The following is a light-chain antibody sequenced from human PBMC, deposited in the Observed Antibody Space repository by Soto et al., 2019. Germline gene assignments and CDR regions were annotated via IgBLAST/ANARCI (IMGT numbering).Light chain of an antibody. J-gene: IGKJ1*01. CDR2: STS. CDR1: QSVGDTY. CDR3: QHYDRAPMWT. Sequence: EIVLTQSPGTLSLSPGERATLSCRASQSVGDTYLAWYQQKPGQAPRLLMYSTSIRATGIPDRFSGSGSGTDFTLTISRLDPEDFAVYYCQHYDRAPMWTFGQGT. V-gene: IGKV3-20*01.